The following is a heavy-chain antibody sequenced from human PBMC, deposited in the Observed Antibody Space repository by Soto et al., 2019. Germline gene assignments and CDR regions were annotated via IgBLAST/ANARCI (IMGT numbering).Heavy chain of an antibody. D-gene: IGHD5-12*01. V-gene: IGHV4-59*08. CDR2: IYYSGST. CDR1: GGSISSYY. Sequence: SETLSLTCTVSGGSISSYYWSWIRQPPGKGLEWIGYIYYSGSTNYNPSLKSRVTISVDTSKNQFSLKLSSVTAADTAVYYCARRRYSGYEEGLDYFDYWGQGTLVTVSS. CDR3: ARRRYSGYEEGLDYFDY. J-gene: IGHJ4*02.